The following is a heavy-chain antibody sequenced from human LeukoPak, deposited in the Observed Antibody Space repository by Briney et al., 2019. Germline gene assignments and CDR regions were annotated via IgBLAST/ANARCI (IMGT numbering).Heavy chain of an antibody. J-gene: IGHJ4*02. Sequence: PSETLSLTCAVSGGSISSGGYSWSWIRQPPGKGLEWIGYIYHSGSTYYNPSLKSRVTISVDRSKNQFPLKLSSVTAADTAVYYCARAGYYYDSSGYDQYYFDYWGQGTLVTVSS. CDR1: GGSISSGGYS. D-gene: IGHD3-22*01. V-gene: IGHV4-30-2*01. CDR3: ARAGYYYDSSGYDQYYFDY. CDR2: IYHSGST.